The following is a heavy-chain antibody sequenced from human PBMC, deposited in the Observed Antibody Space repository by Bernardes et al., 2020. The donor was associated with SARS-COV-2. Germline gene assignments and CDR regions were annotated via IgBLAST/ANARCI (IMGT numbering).Heavy chain of an antibody. V-gene: IGHV3-23*01. Sequence: GKGLEWVSAISGSGGSTYYADSVKGRFTISRDNSKNTLYLQMNSLRAEDTAVYYCAKDLNWNYDGMDVWGQGTTVTVSS. J-gene: IGHJ6*02. CDR3: AKDLNWNYDGMDV. CDR2: ISGSGGST. D-gene: IGHD1-1*01.